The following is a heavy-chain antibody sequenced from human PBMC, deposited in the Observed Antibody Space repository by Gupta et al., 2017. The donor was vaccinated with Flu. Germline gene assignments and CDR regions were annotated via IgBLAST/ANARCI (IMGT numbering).Heavy chain of an antibody. Sequence: QVQLVESGGGVVQPGRPLRLSCAASGFTFSGNAMHGVRQAPGKGLEWVAIIWYDGSKEYYADSVKGRCSISRDNSKNILYLQMNSLRAEDTAVYYCARDFCSSTSCYSFHFDSWGQGTLVTVSS. CDR1: GFTFSGNA. CDR3: ARDFCSSTSCYSFHFDS. CDR2: IWYDGSKE. D-gene: IGHD2-2*01. J-gene: IGHJ4*02. V-gene: IGHV3-33*01.